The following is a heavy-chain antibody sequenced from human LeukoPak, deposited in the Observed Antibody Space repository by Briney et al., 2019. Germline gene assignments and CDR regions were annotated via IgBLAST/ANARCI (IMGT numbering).Heavy chain of an antibody. CDR2: IYYSGNT. V-gene: IGHV4-59*01. D-gene: IGHD5-18*01. CDR3: ARAGGYGLIDY. J-gene: IGHJ4*02. Sequence: SETLSLTCTVSGDSITNSYWSWIRQPPGKGLEWIAYIYYSGNTKYNPSLKSRVTISVDTSKNHFSLKVTSVTAADTAVYYCARAGGYGLIDYWGQGTMVTVSS. CDR1: GDSITNSY.